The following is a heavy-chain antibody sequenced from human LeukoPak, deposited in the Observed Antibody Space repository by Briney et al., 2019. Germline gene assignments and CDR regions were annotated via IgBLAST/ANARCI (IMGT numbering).Heavy chain of an antibody. CDR2: IYYSRST. Sequence: SETLSLTCTVSGASISSGVYYWNWIRQPPGKGLEWIGYIYYSRSTSYSPSLKSRLTISVDTSKNQFSLKLSSVTAADTAVYYCARDGYNSGYFDYWGQGTLVTVSS. D-gene: IGHD5-24*01. J-gene: IGHJ4*02. CDR3: ARDGYNSGYFDY. CDR1: GASISSGVYY. V-gene: IGHV4-30-4*01.